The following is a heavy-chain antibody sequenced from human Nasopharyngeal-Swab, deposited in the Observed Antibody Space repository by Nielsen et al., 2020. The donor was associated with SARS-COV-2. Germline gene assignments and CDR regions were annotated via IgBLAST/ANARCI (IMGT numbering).Heavy chain of an antibody. D-gene: IGHD3-10*01. J-gene: IGHJ6*03. CDR2: IHSGGST. CDR1: GFTFSSYS. CDR3: ARGLVWFGEYNFMDV. V-gene: IGHV3-53*01. Sequence: GESLKISCAASGFTFSSYSMNWVRQAPGKGLEWVSVIHSGGSTYYADSVKGRFTISRDNSKNTLYLQMNSLTAEDTAVFYCARGLVWFGEYNFMDVWGKGTMVTVSS.